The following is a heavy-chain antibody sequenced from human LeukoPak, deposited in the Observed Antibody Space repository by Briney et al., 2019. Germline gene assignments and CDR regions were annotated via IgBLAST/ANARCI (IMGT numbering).Heavy chain of an antibody. Sequence: PGGSLRLSCAASGFNFRSSAMAWVRLTPGKGLEWVSSISGSGETIHNADSVKGRFVISRDNSKNTLTLLMNSLGAEDTAVYYCTKVVVSGSGDYFASRGQGTLATVSS. D-gene: IGHD6-19*01. CDR1: GFNFRSSA. CDR3: TKVVVSGSGDYFAS. CDR2: ISGSGETI. J-gene: IGHJ4*02. V-gene: IGHV3-23*01.